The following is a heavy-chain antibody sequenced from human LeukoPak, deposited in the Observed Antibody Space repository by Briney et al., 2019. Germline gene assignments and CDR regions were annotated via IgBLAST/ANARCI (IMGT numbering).Heavy chain of an antibody. J-gene: IGHJ4*02. CDR2: IIPIFGTA. Sequence: SVKVSCKASGGTFSSYAISWVRQAPGQGLEWMGGIIPIFGTANYAQKFQGRVTITADESTSTAYMELSSLRAEDTAVYYCAKKAYYGSGGGDFDYWGQGTLVTVSS. CDR3: AKKAYYGSGGGDFDY. V-gene: IGHV1-69*13. CDR1: GGTFSSYA. D-gene: IGHD3-10*01.